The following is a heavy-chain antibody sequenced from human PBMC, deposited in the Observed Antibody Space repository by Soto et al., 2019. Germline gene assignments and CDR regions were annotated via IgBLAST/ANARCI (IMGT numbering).Heavy chain of an antibody. CDR1: GFTFSSYG. CDR2: ISYDGSNK. CDR3: AKVWGRRGYSYDQYSDY. V-gene: IGHV3-30*18. Sequence: PGGSLRLSCAASGFTFSSYGMHWVRQAPGKGLEWVAVISYDGSNKYYADSVKGRFTTSRDNSKNTLYLQMNSLRAEDTAVYYCAKVWGRRGYSYDQYSDYWGDGTLITVSS. J-gene: IGHJ4*01. D-gene: IGHD5-18*01.